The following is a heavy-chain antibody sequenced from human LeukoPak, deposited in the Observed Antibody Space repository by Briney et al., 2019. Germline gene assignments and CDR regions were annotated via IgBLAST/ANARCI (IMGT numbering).Heavy chain of an antibody. CDR1: GGTFSSYA. D-gene: IGHD3-10*01. Sequence: GASVKVSCKASGGTFSSYAISWVRQAPGQGLEWMGGIIPIFGTANYAQKFQGRVTITADKSTSTAYMELSSLRSEDTAVYYCARDRRRVGGPLWFGELPQWFDPWGQGTLVTVSS. V-gene: IGHV1-69*06. CDR2: IIPIFGTA. J-gene: IGHJ5*02. CDR3: ARDRRRVGGPLWFGELPQWFDP.